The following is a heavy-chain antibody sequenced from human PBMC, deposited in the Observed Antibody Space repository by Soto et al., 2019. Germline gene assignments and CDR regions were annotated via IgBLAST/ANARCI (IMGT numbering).Heavy chain of an antibody. CDR3: ARDRGCGGDYAPYDY. V-gene: IGHV1-18*01. D-gene: IGHD2-21*02. Sequence: QVQLVQSGAEVKKPGASVKVSCKASGYTFTTYALTWGRQAPGQGLEWMGWITVYNGNTNYAQKLQGRVTLTTDTSTSTAYMELRRLRSDDTAVYYCARDRGCGGDYAPYDYWGQGTQVTVSS. CDR1: GYTFTTYA. J-gene: IGHJ4*02. CDR2: ITVYNGNT.